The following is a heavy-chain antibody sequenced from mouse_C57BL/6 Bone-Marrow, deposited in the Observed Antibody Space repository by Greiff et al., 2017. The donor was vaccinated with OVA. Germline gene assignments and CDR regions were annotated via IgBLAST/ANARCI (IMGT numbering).Heavy chain of an antibody. CDR2: IYPGGGYT. V-gene: IGHV1-63*01. D-gene: IGHD1-1*01. CDR3: ARHTPITYFDY. J-gene: IGHJ2*01. CDR1: GYTFTNYW. Sequence: VQLQQSGAELVRPGTSVKMSCKASGYTFTNYWIGWAKQRPGHGLEWIGDIYPGGGYTNYTEKFKGKATLTADKSSSTAYMQFSSLTSEDSAIYYCARHTPITYFDYWGQGTTLTVSS.